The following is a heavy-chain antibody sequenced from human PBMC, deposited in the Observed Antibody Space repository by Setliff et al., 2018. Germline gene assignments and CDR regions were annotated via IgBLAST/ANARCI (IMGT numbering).Heavy chain of an antibody. J-gene: IGHJ6*03. CDR1: GYAFTNYY. Sequence: ASVKVSCKASGYAFTNYYINWVRQAPGQGLEWMGWINTNTGNPSYAQGFTGRFVFSLDTSVSTAYLQISNLKPEDTAMYYCARASRFATIVWKGDYYMDVWGKGTTVTVSS. V-gene: IGHV7-4-1*02. CDR3: ARASRFATIVWKGDYYMDV. CDR2: INTNTGNP. D-gene: IGHD3-16*02.